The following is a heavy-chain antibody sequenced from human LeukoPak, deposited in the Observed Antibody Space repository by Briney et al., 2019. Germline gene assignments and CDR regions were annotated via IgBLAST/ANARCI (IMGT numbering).Heavy chain of an antibody. CDR1: GFTFSSYS. V-gene: IGHV3-48*01. D-gene: IGHD6-13*01. CDR2: ISSTSSHI. CDR3: ARDSIRQQLYYFDS. J-gene: IGHJ4*02. Sequence: GGPLRLSCAASGFTFSSYSMNWVRQAPGKGLEWVSYISSTSSHIFYADSVKGRFTISRDNAKNPLYLQMNSLRPEDTAIYYCARDSIRQQLYYFDSWGQGTLVTVSS.